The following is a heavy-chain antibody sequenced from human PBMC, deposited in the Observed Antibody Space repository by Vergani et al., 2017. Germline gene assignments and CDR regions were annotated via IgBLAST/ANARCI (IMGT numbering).Heavy chain of an antibody. CDR2: IHYSGTT. D-gene: IGHD3-22*01. V-gene: IGHV4-39*01. J-gene: IGHJ4*02. CDR1: GCSISSSSYY. CDR3: ARRDSSGYYYVGEGGGFDY. Sequence: QLQLQESGPGLVKPSETLSLTCTVSGCSISSSSYYWGWIRQPPGKGLEWIGRIHYSGTTYYNPSLKSRVTISVDTSKNQFSLKLSSVTAADTAVYYCARRDSSGYYYVGEGGGFDYWGQGTLVTVSS.